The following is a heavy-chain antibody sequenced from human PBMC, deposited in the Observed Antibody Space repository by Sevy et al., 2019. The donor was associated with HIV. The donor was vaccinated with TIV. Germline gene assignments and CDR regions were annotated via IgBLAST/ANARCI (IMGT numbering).Heavy chain of an antibody. CDR2: IISSGDTI. CDR3: ARGPHYYYDSSSFFEY. J-gene: IGHJ4*02. D-gene: IGHD3-22*01. Sequence: GGSLRLSCAASGFTLSSYWMSWVRQAPGKGLEWVSSIISSGDTIYYADSVKGRFTVSRDNAKNSLFLQMNSLRAEDTAIYYCARGPHYYYDSSSFFEYWGQGTLVTVSS. CDR1: GFTLSSYW. V-gene: IGHV3-48*04.